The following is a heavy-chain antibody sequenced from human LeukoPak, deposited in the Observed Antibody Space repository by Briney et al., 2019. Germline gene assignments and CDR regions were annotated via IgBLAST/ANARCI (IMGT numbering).Heavy chain of an antibody. CDR3: ARGHPGGWFRELLPKYFDY. CDR1: GYTFTSYG. J-gene: IGHJ4*02. CDR2: ISAYNGNT. D-gene: IGHD3-10*01. Sequence: ASVKVSCKASGYTFTSYGISWVRQAPGQGLEWMGWISAYNGNTNYAQKLQGRVTMTTDTSTSTAYMELRSLRSDDTAVYYCARGHPGGWFRELLPKYFDYWGQGTLVTVSS. V-gene: IGHV1-18*01.